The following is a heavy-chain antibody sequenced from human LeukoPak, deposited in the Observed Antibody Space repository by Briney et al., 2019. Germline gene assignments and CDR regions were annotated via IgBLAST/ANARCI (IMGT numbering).Heavy chain of an antibody. CDR2: IFHSGNS. Sequence: SETLSLTCAVSSYSIRSGSYWGWIRQSPGKGLEWVGRIFHSGNSYYNPSLKSRLTMSVDTSKNQFSLKLTSVTAADTALYYCARVTYVDDMLYQYFDYWGQGILVTVSS. D-gene: IGHD4-17*01. J-gene: IGHJ4*02. V-gene: IGHV4-38-2*01. CDR1: SYSIRSGSY. CDR3: ARVTYVDDMLYQYFDY.